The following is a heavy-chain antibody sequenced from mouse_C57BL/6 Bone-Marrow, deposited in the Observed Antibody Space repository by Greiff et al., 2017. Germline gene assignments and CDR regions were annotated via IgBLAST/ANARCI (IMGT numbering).Heavy chain of an antibody. CDR2: ISSGGDYI. J-gene: IGHJ4*01. V-gene: IGHV5-9-1*02. CDR3: YGDKGTAMDY. Sequence: EVQGVESGEGLVKPGGSLKLSCAASGFTFSSYAMSWVRQTPEKRLEWVAYISSGGDYIYYADPVKGRFTISRDNARNTLYLQLSSLKSEDTAMYYCYGDKGTAMDYWGQGTSVTVSS. D-gene: IGHD1-2*01. CDR1: GFTFSSYA.